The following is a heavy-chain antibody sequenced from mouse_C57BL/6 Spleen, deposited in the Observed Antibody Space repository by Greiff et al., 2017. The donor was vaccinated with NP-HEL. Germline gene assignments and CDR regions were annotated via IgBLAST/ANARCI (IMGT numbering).Heavy chain of an antibody. V-gene: IGHV1-62-2*01. CDR3: ARHEGGWYEDYDEGFAY. CDR1: GYNFTEYT. J-gene: IGHJ3*01. CDR2: FYPGSGSI. Sequence: QVQLQQSGAELVKPGASVKLSCKASGYNFTEYTIHWVKQRSGQGLEWIGWFYPGSGSIKYNEKFKDKATLTADKSSSTDSMKLSRLTSEGSAVYFCARHEGGWYEDYDEGFAYWGQGTLVTVSA. D-gene: IGHD2-4*01.